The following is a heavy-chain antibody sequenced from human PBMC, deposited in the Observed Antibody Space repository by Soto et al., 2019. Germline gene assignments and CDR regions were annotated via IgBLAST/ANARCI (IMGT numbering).Heavy chain of an antibody. Sequence: SETLSLTCTVSGVSISSSSFHWVWIRQPPGKGLEWIGSIYYSGSTYYSPSLKSRVTISVDTSKNQFSLKLSSVTAADTAMYYCASGSHVPYFWGQVTLVTVAS. CDR3: ASGSHVPYF. D-gene: IGHD6-6*01. CDR1: GVSISSSSFH. V-gene: IGHV4-39*07. J-gene: IGHJ4*02. CDR2: IYYSGST.